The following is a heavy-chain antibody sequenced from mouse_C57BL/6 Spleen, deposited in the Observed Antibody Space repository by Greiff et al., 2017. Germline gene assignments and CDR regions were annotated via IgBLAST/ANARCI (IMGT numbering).Heavy chain of an antibody. CDR1: GYSFTSYY. Sequence: QVQLKQSGPELVKPGASVKISCKASGYSFTSYYIHWVKQRPGQGLEWIGWIYPGRGNTKYNEKFKGKATLTADTSSGTAYMQLSSLTSEDSAVYYCAREGNYYGSSYGDYWGQGTTLTVSS. CDR3: AREGNYYGSSYGDY. D-gene: IGHD1-1*01. CDR2: IYPGRGNT. J-gene: IGHJ2*01. V-gene: IGHV1-66*01.